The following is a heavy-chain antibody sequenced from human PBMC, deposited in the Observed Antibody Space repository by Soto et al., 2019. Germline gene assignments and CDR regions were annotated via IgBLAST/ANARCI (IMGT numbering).Heavy chain of an antibody. D-gene: IGHD3-10*01. Sequence: QVQLQQWGAGLLKPSEALYLTCDVYGGSFSAYYWSWIRQPPGKGLEWIGEINHSGSTNYNPSLKSRVTISVDTSKNQFSLKLSSVTAADTAVYYCARSGHLFDYWGQGTLVTVSS. J-gene: IGHJ4*02. CDR2: INHSGST. CDR1: GGSFSAYY. CDR3: ARSGHLFDY. V-gene: IGHV4-34*01.